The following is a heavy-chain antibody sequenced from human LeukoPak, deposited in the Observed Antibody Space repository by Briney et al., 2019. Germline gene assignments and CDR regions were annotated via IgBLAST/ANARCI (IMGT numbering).Heavy chain of an antibody. CDR3: AKAGDIVVVVAATDY. CDR2: ISGSGGST. V-gene: IGHV3-23*01. D-gene: IGHD2-15*01. J-gene: IGHJ4*02. Sequence: GGSLRLSCAASGFTFSSYAMSWVRQAPGRGLEWVSAISGSGGSTYYADSVKGRFTISRDNSKNTLYLQMNSLRAEDTAVYYCAKAGDIVVVVAATDYWGQGTLVTVSS. CDR1: GFTFSSYA.